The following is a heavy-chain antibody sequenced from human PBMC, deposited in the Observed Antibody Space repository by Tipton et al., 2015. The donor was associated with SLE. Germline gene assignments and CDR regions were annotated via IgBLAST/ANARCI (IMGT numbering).Heavy chain of an antibody. J-gene: IGHJ6*03. CDR3: ARDGSHCSGGSCYPGGYMDV. V-gene: IGHV4-39*07. CDR1: GASISSSGYY. D-gene: IGHD2-15*01. CDR2: IYYSGST. Sequence: TLSLTCSVSGASISSSGYYWGWIRQPPGKGLEWIGSIYYSGSTYYNPSLQSRVTISVDTSKNQFSLKLSSVTAADTAVYYCARDGSHCSGGSCYPGGYMDVWGKGTTVTVSS.